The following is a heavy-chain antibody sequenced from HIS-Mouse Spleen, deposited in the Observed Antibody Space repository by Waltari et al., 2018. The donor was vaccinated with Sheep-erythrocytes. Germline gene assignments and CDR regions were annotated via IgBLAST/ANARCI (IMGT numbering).Heavy chain of an antibody. CDR1: GGTFSSYA. D-gene: IGHD1-26*01. Sequence: QVQLVQSGAEVKKPGSSAKVSCKASGGTFSSYAISWVRQAPGQGLEWMGRIIPILGIANYAQKFQGRVTITADKSTSTAYMELSSLRSEDTAVYYCAQTGATTPHFDYWGQGTLVTVSS. V-gene: IGHV1-69*04. CDR2: IIPILGIA. CDR3: AQTGATTPHFDY. J-gene: IGHJ4*02.